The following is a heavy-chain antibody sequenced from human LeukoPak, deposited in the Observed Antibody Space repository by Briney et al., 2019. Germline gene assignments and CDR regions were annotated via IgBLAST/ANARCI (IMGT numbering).Heavy chain of an antibody. J-gene: IGHJ2*01. CDR3: ARDWDGVAAAGTDWYFDL. CDR2: ISAYNGNT. CDR1: GYTFTSYG. Sequence: GASVKVSCKASGYTFTSYGISWVRQAPGQGLEWMGWISAYNGNTNYAQKLQGRVTMTTDTSTSTAYMELRSLRSDDTAVYYCARDWDGVAAAGTDWYFDLWGRSTLVTVSS. V-gene: IGHV1-18*01. D-gene: IGHD6-13*01.